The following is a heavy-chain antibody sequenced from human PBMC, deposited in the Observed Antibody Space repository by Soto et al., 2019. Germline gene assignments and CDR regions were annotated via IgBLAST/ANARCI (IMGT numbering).Heavy chain of an antibody. V-gene: IGHV3-66*01. J-gene: IGHJ6*03. CDR2: IYSGGST. CDR3: VRNLYYYYYMDV. CDR1: GFTVSSNY. Sequence: GGSLRLSCAASGFTVSSNYMSWVRQAPGKGLEWVSVIYSGGSTYYADSVKGRFTISRDNSKNTLYVQMNSLRAEDTAVYYCVRNLYYYYYMDVWGKGTTVTVSS. D-gene: IGHD4-4*01.